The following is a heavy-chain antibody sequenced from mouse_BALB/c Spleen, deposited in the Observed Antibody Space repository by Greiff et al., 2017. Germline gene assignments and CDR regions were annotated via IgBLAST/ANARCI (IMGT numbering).Heavy chain of an antibody. D-gene: IGHD1-1*01. Sequence: EVKLMESGPGLVKPSQSLSLTCSVTGYSITSGYYWNWIRQFPGNKLEWMGYISYDGSNNYNPSLKNRISITRDTSKNQFFLKLNSVTTEDTATYYCARDGGSSYDFDYWGQGTTLTVSS. CDR2: ISYDGSN. CDR3: ARDGGSSYDFDY. J-gene: IGHJ2*01. V-gene: IGHV3-6*02. CDR1: GYSITSGYY.